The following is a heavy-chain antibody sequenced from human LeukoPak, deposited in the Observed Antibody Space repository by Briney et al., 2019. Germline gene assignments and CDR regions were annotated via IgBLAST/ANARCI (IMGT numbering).Heavy chain of an antibody. CDR2: INWNGGST. D-gene: IGHD2-21*01. V-gene: IGHV3-20*04. J-gene: IGHJ4*02. Sequence: PGGSLRLSCAASGFTFDDYGMSWVRQAPGKGLEWVSGINWNGGSTGYADSVKGRFTISRDNVNNMLYLHMNSLRAEDTAVYYCASFGISWRSSYWGQGTLVTVSS. CDR1: GFTFDDYG. CDR3: ASFGISWRSSY.